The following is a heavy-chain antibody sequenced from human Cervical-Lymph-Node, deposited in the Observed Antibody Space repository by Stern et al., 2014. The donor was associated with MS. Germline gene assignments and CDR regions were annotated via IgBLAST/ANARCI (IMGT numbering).Heavy chain of an antibody. Sequence: QLQLQESGPGLVRPSETLSLTCTVSGDSIANYYWTWIRQPPGKGLEWLGYVSHSGGSKYTPSLKSRVTMSMERSTNQFSLGLTSVTTADTAVYFCARALLPAVGEIDSWGQGTLVTVSS. CDR3: ARALLPAVGEIDS. CDR1: GDSIANYY. CDR2: VSHSGGS. V-gene: IGHV4-59*01. D-gene: IGHD2-2*01. J-gene: IGHJ4*02.